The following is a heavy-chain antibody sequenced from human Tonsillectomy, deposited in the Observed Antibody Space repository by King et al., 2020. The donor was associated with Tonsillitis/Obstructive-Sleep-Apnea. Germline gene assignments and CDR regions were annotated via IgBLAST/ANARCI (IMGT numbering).Heavy chain of an antibody. J-gene: IGHJ4*02. CDR2: INHSGVT. CDR1: GGSFSDYY. CDR3: ARGAAAGPVDY. V-gene: IGHV4-34*01. Sequence: VQLQQWGAGLLKPSETLSLTCAVSGGSFSDYYWSWIRQPPGKGLEWIGEINHSGVTYYNPSLKSRVTISVDTSKNQFSLNLSSVTDADTAIYYCARGAAAGPVDYWGQGALVTVSS. D-gene: IGHD6-13*01.